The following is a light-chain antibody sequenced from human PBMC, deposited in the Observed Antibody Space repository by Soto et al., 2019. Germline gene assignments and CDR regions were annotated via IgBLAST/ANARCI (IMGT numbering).Light chain of an antibody. V-gene: IGKV3-15*01. Sequence: EIVMTQSPATLSVSPGERATLSCRASQSVSNNLAWYQQKPGQAPRLLIYRVSTRATGIPARFSGSESGTDFTLTISSLQSEDFAVYYCQQHNSWPLTFGGGTKV. CDR1: QSVSNN. J-gene: IGKJ4*01. CDR2: RVS. CDR3: QQHNSWPLT.